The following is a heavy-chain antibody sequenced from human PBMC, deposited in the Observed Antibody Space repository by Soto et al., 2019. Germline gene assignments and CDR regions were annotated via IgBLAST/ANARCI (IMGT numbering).Heavy chain of an antibody. Sequence: EVQLLESGGGLVQPGGSLRLSCAASGFTFSSYAMSWVRQAPGKGLEWVSAISGSGGSTYYADSVKGRFTISRDNSKNTLYLQMNSLRAEDTAVYYCAKDATASSITMTVVVTDYFDYWGQGTLVTVSS. CDR2: ISGSGGST. D-gene: IGHD3-22*01. CDR3: AKDATASSITMTVVVTDYFDY. J-gene: IGHJ4*02. CDR1: GFTFSSYA. V-gene: IGHV3-23*01.